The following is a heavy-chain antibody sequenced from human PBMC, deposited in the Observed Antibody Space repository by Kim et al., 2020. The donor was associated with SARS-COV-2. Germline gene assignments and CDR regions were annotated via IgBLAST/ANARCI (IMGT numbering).Heavy chain of an antibody. V-gene: IGHV4-34*01. J-gene: IGHJ6*02. CDR1: GGSFSGYY. Sequence: SETLSLTCAVYGGSFSGYYWSWIRQPPGKGLEWIGEINHSGSTNYNPSLKSRVTISVDTSKNQFSLKLSSVTAADTAVYYCASVRGESMGGEESNGMDVWGQGTTVTVSS. D-gene: IGHD3-10*02. CDR3: ASVRGESMGGEESNGMDV. CDR2: INHSGST.